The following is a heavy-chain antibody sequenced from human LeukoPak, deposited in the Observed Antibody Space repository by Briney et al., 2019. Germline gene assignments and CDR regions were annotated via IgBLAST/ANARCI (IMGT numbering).Heavy chain of an antibody. CDR2: INHSGSN. CDR3: ARGALYSGSSYFDY. Sequence: AETLSLTCAVYGGSFSGYYWSWIRQPPGKGLEWIGEINHSGSNNYNPSLKSRVTISVDTSKNQFSLKLSSVTAADTAVYYCARGALYSGSSYFDYWGQGTLVTVSS. V-gene: IGHV4-34*01. D-gene: IGHD1-26*01. CDR1: GGSFSGYY. J-gene: IGHJ4*02.